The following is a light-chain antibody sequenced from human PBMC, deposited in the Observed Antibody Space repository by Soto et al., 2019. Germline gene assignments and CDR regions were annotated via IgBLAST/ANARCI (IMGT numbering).Light chain of an antibody. CDR3: QQYGGSPLFT. CDR2: GTS. Sequence: EIVLTQSPGTLSLSPGERATLSCRASQGVTPAYLAWYQHKPGQAPRLLIYGTSNRATGIPDRFSGSVSGTDFTLTISRLEPEDFAVYSCQQYGGSPLFTFGPGTKVDFK. CDR1: QGVTPAY. J-gene: IGKJ3*01. V-gene: IGKV3-20*01.